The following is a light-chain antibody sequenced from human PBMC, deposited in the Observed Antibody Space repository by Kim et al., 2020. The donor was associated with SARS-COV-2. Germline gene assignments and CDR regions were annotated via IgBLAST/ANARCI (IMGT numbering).Light chain of an antibody. Sequence: SLSPVETFTLSCTASQSVSRYLAWYQQKPGQAPRLLIHGASTRATGIPARFSGSGSGTEFTLTITFLQSEDFAVYYCQQYYYWRTFGQGTKVDIK. CDR3: QQYYYWRT. V-gene: IGKV3-15*01. CDR2: GAS. J-gene: IGKJ1*01. CDR1: QSVSRY.